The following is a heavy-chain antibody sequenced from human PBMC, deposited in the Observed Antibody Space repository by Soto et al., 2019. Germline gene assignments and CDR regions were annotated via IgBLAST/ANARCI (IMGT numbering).Heavy chain of an antibody. J-gene: IGHJ5*02. V-gene: IGHV4-4*02. CDR1: SGSISSSNW. D-gene: IGHD3-9*01. CDR3: ARATGDILTGYFGGFDP. CDR2: IYHSGST. Sequence: SETLSLTCAVSSGSISSSNWWSWVRQPPGKGLEWIGEIYHSGSTNYNPSLKSRVTISVDKSKNQFSLKLSSVTAADTAVYYCARATGDILTGYFGGFDPWGQGTLVTVSS.